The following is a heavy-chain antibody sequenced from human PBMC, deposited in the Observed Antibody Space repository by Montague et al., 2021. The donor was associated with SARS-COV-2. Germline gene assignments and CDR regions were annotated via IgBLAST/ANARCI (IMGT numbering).Heavy chain of an antibody. J-gene: IGHJ4*02. CDR1: GDSISSYY. D-gene: IGHD5-18*01. V-gene: IGHV4-59*08. CDR2: IYYSGST. Sequence: SETLSLTCTVSGDSISSYYWSWTRQSPGKGLEWIGYIYYSGSTNYNPPLKSRVTISVDTSKNQFSLKLRSVTAADTAVYYCARGQLWFDYWGQGTLVTVSS. CDR3: ARGQLWFDY.